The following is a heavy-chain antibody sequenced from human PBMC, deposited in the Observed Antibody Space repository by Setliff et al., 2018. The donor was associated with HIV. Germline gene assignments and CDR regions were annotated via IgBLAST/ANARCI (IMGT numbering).Heavy chain of an antibody. CDR1: GYTFTNYG. D-gene: IGHD3-22*01. J-gene: IGHJ4*02. Sequence: ASVKVSCKASGYTFTNYGISWVRQAPGQGLEWMGWISTYNGNRNYAQKLQGRVTMTTDTSTTTAYMEVRSLRSDDTAVYYCARDSPNYDSTGYYYPDFWGQGTLVTV. CDR2: ISTYNGNR. CDR3: ARDSPNYDSTGYYYPDF. V-gene: IGHV1-18*01.